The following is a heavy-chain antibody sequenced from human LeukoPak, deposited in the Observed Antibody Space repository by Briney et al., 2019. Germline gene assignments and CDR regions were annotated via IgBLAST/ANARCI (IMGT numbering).Heavy chain of an antibody. V-gene: IGHV1-2*02. CDR3: ARSRYFDWPDFDY. CDR2: INPNSGGT. D-gene: IGHD3-9*01. J-gene: IGHJ4*02. CDR1: GYTFTGYY. Sequence: ASVKVPCKASGYTFTGYYMHWVRQAPGQGLEWMGWINPNSGGTNYAQKFQGRVTMTRDTSISTAYMELSRLRSDDTAVYYCARSRYFDWPDFDYWGQGTLVTVSS.